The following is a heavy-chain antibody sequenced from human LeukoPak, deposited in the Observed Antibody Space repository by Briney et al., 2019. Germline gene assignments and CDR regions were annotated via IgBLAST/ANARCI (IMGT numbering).Heavy chain of an antibody. J-gene: IGHJ4*02. D-gene: IGHD2-15*01. V-gene: IGHV3-30*18. CDR2: ISYEGSNI. CDR1: GFTFNSHG. Sequence: GGSLRLSCTASGFTFNSHGMHWVRQAPGKGLEWVALISYEGSNIEYADSVKGRFTISRDNSKNTLYLHMNSLRAEDTALYYCAKRGFCSGGSCYSFHFDYWGQGTLVTVSS. CDR3: AKRGFCSGGSCYSFHFDY.